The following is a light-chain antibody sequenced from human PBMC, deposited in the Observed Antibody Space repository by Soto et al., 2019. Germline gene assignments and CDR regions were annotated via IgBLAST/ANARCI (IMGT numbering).Light chain of an antibody. V-gene: IGKV1-39*01. CDR1: QSVSKY. J-gene: IGKJ4*01. CDR2: AAS. CDR3: QQCYITPLT. Sequence: DVQMTQSPSSLSASVGDRVTITCRASQSVSKYLNWYQQKPGKAPKLLIYAASSLQSGVPSRFSGSGSGTEFTLTITCLQPEDFATYYCQQCYITPLTFGGGTKVEVK.